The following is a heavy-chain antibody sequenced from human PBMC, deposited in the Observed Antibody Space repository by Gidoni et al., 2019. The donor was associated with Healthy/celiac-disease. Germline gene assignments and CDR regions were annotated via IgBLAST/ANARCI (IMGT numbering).Heavy chain of an antibody. Sequence: QVQLVQSGAEVKKPGSTVKVSCKAAGGTFSRYAISWVRQAPGQGLEWMGGIIPIFGTANYAQKFQGRVTITADESTSTAYMELSSLRSEDTAVYYCALTLSSPIVVVPADYWGQGTLVTVSS. CDR1: GGTFSRYA. J-gene: IGHJ4*02. CDR2: IIPIFGTA. CDR3: ALTLSSPIVVVPADY. D-gene: IGHD2-2*01. V-gene: IGHV1-69*01.